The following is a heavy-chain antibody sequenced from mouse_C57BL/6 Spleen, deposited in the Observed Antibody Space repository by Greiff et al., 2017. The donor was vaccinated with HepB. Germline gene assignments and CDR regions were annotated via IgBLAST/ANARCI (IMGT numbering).Heavy chain of an antibody. D-gene: IGHD2-5*01. CDR3: TICYSNYAMDY. CDR2: IDPEDGDT. CDR1: GFNIKDYY. Sequence: EVKLMESGAELVRPGASVKLSCTASGFNIKDYYMHWVKQRPEQGLEWIGRIDPEDGDTEYAPKFQGKATMTADTSSNTAYLQLSSLTSEDTAVYYCTICYSNYAMDYWGQGTSVTVSS. V-gene: IGHV14-1*01. J-gene: IGHJ4*01.